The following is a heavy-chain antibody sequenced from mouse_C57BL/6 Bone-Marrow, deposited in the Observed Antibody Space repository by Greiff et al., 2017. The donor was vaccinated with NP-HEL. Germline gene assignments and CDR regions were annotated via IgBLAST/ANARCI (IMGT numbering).Heavy chain of an antibody. CDR3: ARDHGYYLYYAMDY. D-gene: IGHD2-3*01. J-gene: IGHJ4*01. CDR1: GFTFSSYA. V-gene: IGHV5-4*01. CDR2: ISDGGSYT. Sequence: EVKLVESGGGLVKPGGSLKLSCAASGFTFSSYAMSWVRQTPEKRLEWVATISDGGSYTYYPDNVKGRFTISRDNAKNNLYLQMSHLKSEDTAMYYCARDHGYYLYYAMDYWGQGTSVTVSS.